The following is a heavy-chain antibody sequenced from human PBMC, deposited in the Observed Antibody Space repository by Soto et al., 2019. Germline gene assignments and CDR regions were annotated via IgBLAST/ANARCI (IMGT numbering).Heavy chain of an antibody. CDR2: IKKDGSEN. CDR3: AKLGSGYYTGLYFDY. J-gene: IGHJ4*02. CDR1: GFTFGDYW. D-gene: IGHD3-3*01. V-gene: IGHV3-7*03. Sequence: PGGSLRLSCAASGFTFGDYWMSWVRQAPGKGLEWVAHIKKDGSENYYVDSVTGRFTVSRDNTKNSLYLQMNSPRAEDTAVYYCAKLGSGYYTGLYFDYWGQGTLVTVSS.